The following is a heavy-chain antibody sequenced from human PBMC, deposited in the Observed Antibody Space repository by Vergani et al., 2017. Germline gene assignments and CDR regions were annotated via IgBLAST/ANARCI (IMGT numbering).Heavy chain of an antibody. Sequence: EVQLVESGGGLVQPGGSLRLSCAASGFTFSSYSMNWVRQAPGKGLECVSYISSSSSTLYYADSVKGRFTISRDNAKTSLYLQMNSLRAEDTAVYYCARNNSSSWLYYYYYYGMDVWGQGTTVTVSS. J-gene: IGHJ6*02. CDR2: ISSSSSTL. CDR3: ARNNSSSWLYYYYYYGMDV. D-gene: IGHD6-13*01. CDR1: GFTFSSYS. V-gene: IGHV3-48*04.